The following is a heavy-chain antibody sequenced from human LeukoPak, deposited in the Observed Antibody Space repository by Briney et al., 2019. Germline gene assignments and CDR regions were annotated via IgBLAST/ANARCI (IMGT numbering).Heavy chain of an antibody. D-gene: IGHD3/OR15-3a*01. V-gene: IGHV1-18*04. CDR3: ARDLGEDTSMIFFDF. J-gene: IGHJ4*02. Sequence: GASVKVSCKASGYTFTGYYMHWVRQAPGQGLEWMAWISAYNGNTNYVQKFRDRVTMTTDTSTGTAYMELRSLKSDDTAVYYCARDLGEDTSMIFFDFWGQGTLVTVSS. CDR2: ISAYNGNT. CDR1: GYTFTGYY.